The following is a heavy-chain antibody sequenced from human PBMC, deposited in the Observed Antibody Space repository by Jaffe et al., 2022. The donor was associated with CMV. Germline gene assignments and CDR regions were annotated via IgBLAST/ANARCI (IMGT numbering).Heavy chain of an antibody. J-gene: IGHJ5*02. CDR1: GFTFSDYG. CDR3: ARDKRVAASGPNWLDP. V-gene: IGHV3-33*08. CDR2: IWYDGSSK. D-gene: IGHD6-13*01. Sequence: QVQLVESGGGVVQPGRSLRLTCSVSGFTFSDYGMHWVRQAPGKGLEWVAVIWYDGSSKYYSDSVKGRFTISRDNSDNRLHLQMNSLRAEDTAVYYCARDKRVAASGPNWLDPWGRGTLVTVSS.